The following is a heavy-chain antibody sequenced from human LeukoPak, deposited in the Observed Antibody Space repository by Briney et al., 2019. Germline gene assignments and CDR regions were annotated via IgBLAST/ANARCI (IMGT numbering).Heavy chain of an antibody. CDR1: GFTFSSYG. Sequence: GGSLRLSCAASGFTFSSYGMHWVRQAPGKGLEWVAVISYDGSNKYYADSVEGRFTISRVNSKNTLYLQMTSLRAEDTAVYYCAKDRVTAAGYYFDYWGQGTLVTVSS. D-gene: IGHD6-13*01. J-gene: IGHJ4*02. V-gene: IGHV3-30*18. CDR2: ISYDGSNK. CDR3: AKDRVTAAGYYFDY.